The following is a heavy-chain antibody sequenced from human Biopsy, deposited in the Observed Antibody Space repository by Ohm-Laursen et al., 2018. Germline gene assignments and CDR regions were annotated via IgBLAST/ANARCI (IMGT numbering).Heavy chain of an antibody. CDR3: ATTGGGL. J-gene: IGHJ3*01. D-gene: IGHD3-16*01. V-gene: IGHV3-7*01. CDR1: GFTFSNSW. CDR2: IKPDGSEK. Sequence: LRLSCAASGFTFSNSWMRWFRQAPGKGLEWVANIKPDGSEKSYVDSVRGRFPISRDNAKNSLYLQMNSLTAEDTASYYCATTGGGLWGQGTMVTVSS.